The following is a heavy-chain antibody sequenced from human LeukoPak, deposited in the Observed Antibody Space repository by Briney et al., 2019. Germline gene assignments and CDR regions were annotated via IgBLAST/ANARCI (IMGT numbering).Heavy chain of an antibody. V-gene: IGHV1-69*05. CDR3: ARDCSSTSCYRRGDYYYYMDV. CDR1: GGTFSSYA. D-gene: IGHD2-2*01. CDR2: IIPIFGTA. J-gene: IGHJ6*03. Sequence: ASVKVSCKASGGTFSSYAISWVRQAPGQGLEWMGGIIPIFGTANYAQKFQGRVTITTDESTSTAYMELSSLRSEDTAVYYCARDCSSTSCYRRGDYYYYMDVWGKETTVTVSS.